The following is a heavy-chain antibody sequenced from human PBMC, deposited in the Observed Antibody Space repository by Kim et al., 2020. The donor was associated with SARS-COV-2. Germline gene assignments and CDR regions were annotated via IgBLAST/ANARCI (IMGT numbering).Heavy chain of an antibody. V-gene: IGHV4-34*01. Sequence: SETLSLTCAVYGGSFSGYYWNWIRQTPGTGLEWIGEIKYSGETYYNPSLKSRVTMSADTSKNQYSLNLNSVTAADTAVYYCVRQAQLGVLADFDSWGQGT. D-gene: IGHD1-1*01. CDR2: IKYSGET. J-gene: IGHJ4*02. CDR3: VRQAQLGVLADFDS. CDR1: GGSFSGYY.